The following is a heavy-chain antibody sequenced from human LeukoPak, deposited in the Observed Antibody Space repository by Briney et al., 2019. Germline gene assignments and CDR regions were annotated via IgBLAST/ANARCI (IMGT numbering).Heavy chain of an antibody. D-gene: IGHD2-15*01. CDR2: INHSGST. CDR3: ARVVVVAAGHDY. J-gene: IGHJ4*02. V-gene: IGHV4-34*01. CDR1: GGAFSGYY. Sequence: KPSENLSPNRAVYGGAFSGYYWSWIRQPPRKGLGWIGEINHSGSTNYNPSLKSRVTISVDTSKNQFSLKLSSVTAADTAVYYCARVVVVAAGHDYWGQGTLVTVSS.